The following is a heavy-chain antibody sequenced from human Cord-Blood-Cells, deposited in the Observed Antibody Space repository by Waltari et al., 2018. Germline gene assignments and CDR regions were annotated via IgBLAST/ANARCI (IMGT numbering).Heavy chain of an antibody. CDR2: KYYRSKWYN. CDR3: ARDMSNTLYCSGGSCYSAMGY. V-gene: IGHV6-1*01. Sequence: QVQLQQSGPGLVKPSQTLSLTCAISGDSVSSNSAAWNWIRQSPSRGLEWLGRKYYRSKWYNDYAVSVKSRITINPDTSKNQFSLQRNSVTPEDTAVDYCARDMSNTLYCSGGSCYSAMGYWGQGTLVTVSS. CDR1: GDSVSSNSAA. J-gene: IGHJ4*02. D-gene: IGHD2-15*01.